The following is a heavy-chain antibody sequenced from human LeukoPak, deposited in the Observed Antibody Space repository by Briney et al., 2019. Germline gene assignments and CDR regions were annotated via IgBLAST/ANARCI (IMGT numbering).Heavy chain of an antibody. CDR3: ARVRNKLILRFLEWYRGDYFDY. D-gene: IGHD3-3*01. J-gene: IGHJ4*02. CDR1: GGSFSGYY. V-gene: IGHV4-34*01. Sequence: SETLSHTCAVYGGSFSGYYWSWIRQPPPKGLEWIGEINHSGSTNYNPSLKSRVTISVDTSKNQFSLKLSSVAAADTAVYYCARVRNKLILRFLEWYRGDYFDYWGQGTLVTVSS. CDR2: INHSGST.